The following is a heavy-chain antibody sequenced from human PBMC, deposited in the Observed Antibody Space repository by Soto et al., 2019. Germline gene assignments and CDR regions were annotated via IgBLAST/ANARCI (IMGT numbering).Heavy chain of an antibody. V-gene: IGHV4-30-4*01. CDR2: ISYSGTT. D-gene: IGHD4-17*01. CDR1: GGSISSGNYY. Sequence: QVQLQESGPGLVKPSQTLSLTCTVSGGSISSGNYYWSWIRQPPGKGLEWIGFISYSGTTHYSASLWRRVSRSVAPSTIQFSLDLSSVTAADTAVYYCATMGTPVTGLYYFDYWGQGTLVTVSS. CDR3: ATMGTPVTGLYYFDY. J-gene: IGHJ4*02.